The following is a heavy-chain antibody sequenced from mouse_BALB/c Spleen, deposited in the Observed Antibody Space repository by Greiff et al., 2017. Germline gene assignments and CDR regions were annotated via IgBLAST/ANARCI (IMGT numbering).Heavy chain of an antibody. Sequence: EVKLVESGPGLVKPSQSLSLTCTVTGYSITSDYAWNWIRQFPGNKLEWMGYISYSGSTSYNPSLKSRISITRDTSKNQFFLQLNSVTTEDTATYYCARLRLRRDYAMDYWGQGTSVTVSS. CDR3: ARLRLRRDYAMDY. V-gene: IGHV3-2*02. D-gene: IGHD2-4*01. CDR2: ISYSGST. J-gene: IGHJ4*01. CDR1: GYSITSDYA.